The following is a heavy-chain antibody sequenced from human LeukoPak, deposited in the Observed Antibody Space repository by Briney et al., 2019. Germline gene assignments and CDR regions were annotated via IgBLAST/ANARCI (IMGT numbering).Heavy chain of an antibody. CDR2: IGGSGGTT. J-gene: IGHJ4*02. CDR3: TKDPRDDSSGYYYFGYFDY. V-gene: IGHV3-23*01. CDR1: GFTFSSYA. D-gene: IGHD3-22*01. Sequence: GGSLRLSCAASGFTFSSYAMSWVRQAPGRGLEWVSVIGGSGGTTHYADSVKGRFTISRDSLKNTLYLQMNSLRAEDTAVYYCTKDPRDDSSGYYYFGYFDYWGQGTLVTVSS.